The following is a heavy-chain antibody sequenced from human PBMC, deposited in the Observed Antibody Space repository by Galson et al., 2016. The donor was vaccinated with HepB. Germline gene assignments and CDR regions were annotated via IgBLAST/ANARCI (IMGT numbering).Heavy chain of an antibody. Sequence: SLRLSCAGSGFTFGDYAMNWFRQAPGKGLEWVAFIRSKTYGGTTKYAASVKGRSTISRHDSNSIAYLQMNSLKTEDTAVYYCTRSDYYDSSGPPGYWGQGTPVTVSS. J-gene: IGHJ4*02. D-gene: IGHD3-22*01. V-gene: IGHV3-49*03. CDR2: IRSKTYGGTT. CDR3: TRSDYYDSSGPPGY. CDR1: GFTFGDYA.